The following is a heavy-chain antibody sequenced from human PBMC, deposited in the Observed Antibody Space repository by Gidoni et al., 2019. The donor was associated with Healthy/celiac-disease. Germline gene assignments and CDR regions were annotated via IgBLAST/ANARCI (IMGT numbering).Heavy chain of an antibody. Sequence: QVQLQESGPGLVKPSETLSLTCTVSGGSISSYYWSWIRQPPGKGLEWIGYIYYSGSTNYNPSLKSRVTISVDTSKNQFSLKLSSVTAADTAVYYCARHRAQSYDFWSGPEALDYWGQGTLVTVSS. CDR2: IYYSGST. J-gene: IGHJ4*02. D-gene: IGHD3-3*01. CDR3: ARHRAQSYDFWSGPEALDY. CDR1: GGSISSYY. V-gene: IGHV4-59*08.